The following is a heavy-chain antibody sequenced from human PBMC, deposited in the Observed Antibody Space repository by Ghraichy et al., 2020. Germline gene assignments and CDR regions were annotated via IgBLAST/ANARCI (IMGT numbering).Heavy chain of an antibody. CDR2: IYYSGST. D-gene: IGHD5-24*01. V-gene: IGHV4-59*01. J-gene: IGHJ4*02. CDR1: GGSISSYY. Sequence: ESLNISCTVSGGSISSYYWSWIRQPPGKGLEWIGYIYYSGSTNYNPSLKSRVTISVDTSKNQFSLKLSSVTAADTAVYYCASFNGYNLDYWGQGTLVTVSS. CDR3: ASFNGYNLDY.